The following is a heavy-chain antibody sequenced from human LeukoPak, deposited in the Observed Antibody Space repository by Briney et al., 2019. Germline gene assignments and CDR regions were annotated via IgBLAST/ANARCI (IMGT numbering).Heavy chain of an antibody. CDR3: ARTSPTVTTSSDL. D-gene: IGHD4-17*01. V-gene: IGHV3-53*01. CDR1: GFTVSSNP. J-gene: IGHJ2*01. Sequence: GGSLILSCVASGFTVSSNPMSWVRQAPGKGLEWVSVTYSAGRPFFADSVKGRFTVSTDNSKTTLYLQMNSLRAEDTALYYCARTSPTVTTSSDLWGRGTLVTVSS. CDR2: TYSAGRP.